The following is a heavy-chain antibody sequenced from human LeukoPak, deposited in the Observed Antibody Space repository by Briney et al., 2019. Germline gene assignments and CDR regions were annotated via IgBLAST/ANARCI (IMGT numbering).Heavy chain of an antibody. CDR3: ARDRGYSTFDY. D-gene: IGHD4-23*01. CDR1: GFTFSSYS. Sequence: PGGSLRLSCAASGFTFSSYSMNWVREAPGKGLEWVANIKEDGSEINYVDSVKGRFTISRDNAKNSLYLQMNSLRVDDAAVYYCARDRGYSTFDYWGQGTLLTVSS. CDR2: IKEDGSEI. V-gene: IGHV3-7*01. J-gene: IGHJ4*02.